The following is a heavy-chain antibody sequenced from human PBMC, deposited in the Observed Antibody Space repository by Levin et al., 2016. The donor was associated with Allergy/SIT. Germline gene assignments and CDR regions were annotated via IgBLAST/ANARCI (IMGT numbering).Heavy chain of an antibody. V-gene: IGHV4-31*02. CDR3: ARLNDYGPEADDY. D-gene: IGHD4-17*01. Sequence: WIRQPPGKGLEWIGYIYYSGSTYYNPSLKSRVTISVDTSKNQFSLKLSSVTAADTAVYYCARLNDYGPEADDYWGQGTLVTVSS. J-gene: IGHJ4*02. CDR2: IYYSGST.